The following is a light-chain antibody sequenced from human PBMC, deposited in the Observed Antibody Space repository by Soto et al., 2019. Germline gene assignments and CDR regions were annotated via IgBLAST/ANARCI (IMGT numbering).Light chain of an antibody. CDR2: AAS. V-gene: IGKV1-39*01. CDR1: QSISSY. Sequence: DIQMTQSPSTLSGSVGDRVTITCRVSQSISSYLNWYQQKPGKAPKLLIYAASSLQSGVPSRFSGSGSGTDFTLTISSLQPEDFATYYCQQSYSTPPITFGQGTRLEI. CDR3: QQSYSTPPIT. J-gene: IGKJ5*01.